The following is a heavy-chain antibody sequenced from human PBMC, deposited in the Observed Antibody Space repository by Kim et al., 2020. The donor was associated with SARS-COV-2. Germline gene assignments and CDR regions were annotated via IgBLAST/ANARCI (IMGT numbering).Heavy chain of an antibody. Sequence: GGSLRLSCVGSGFTFRNSAMTWVRQPPGKGLEWVSTIFGSGHGTYYSSSVRGRFIVSRDNSKNTLYLQMDNLRAEDTAIYYCAKNVHLTSVTFLWYFDLWGRGTSVTVSS. CDR1: GFTFRNSA. J-gene: IGHJ2*01. CDR2: IFGSGHGT. V-gene: IGHV3-23*01. CDR3: AKNVHLTSVTFLWYFDL. D-gene: IGHD2-2*01.